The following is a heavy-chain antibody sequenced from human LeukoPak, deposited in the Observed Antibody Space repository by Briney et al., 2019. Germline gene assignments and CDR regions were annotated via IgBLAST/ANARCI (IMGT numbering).Heavy chain of an antibody. D-gene: IGHD5-18*01. CDR3: ASSVDTAMVGGY. CDR1: GGSISSYY. V-gene: IGHV4-4*07. J-gene: IGHJ4*02. Sequence: SETLSLTCTVSGGSISSYYWNWIRQPAGKGLEWIGHIYTSGSANYNPALKSRVSMSVDTSKNQFFLKLSSVTAADTAVYYCASSVDTAMVGGYWGQGTLVTVSS. CDR2: IYTSGSA.